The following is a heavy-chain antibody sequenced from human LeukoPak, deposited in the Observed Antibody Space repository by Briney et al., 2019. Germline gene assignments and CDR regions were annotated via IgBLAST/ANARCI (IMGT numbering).Heavy chain of an antibody. Sequence: SQTLSLTCTVSGGSISSGSYYWSWIRQPAGKGLEWIGRIYTSGSTNYNPSLKSRVTISVDTSKNQFSLKLSSVTAADTAVYYCARYHRGPLDAFDIWGQGTMVTVSS. CDR2: IYTSGST. V-gene: IGHV4-61*02. J-gene: IGHJ3*02. D-gene: IGHD1-14*01. CDR1: GGSISSGSYY. CDR3: ARYHRGPLDAFDI.